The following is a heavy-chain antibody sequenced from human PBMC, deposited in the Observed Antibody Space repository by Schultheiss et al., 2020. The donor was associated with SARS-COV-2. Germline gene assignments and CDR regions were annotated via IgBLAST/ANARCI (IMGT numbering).Heavy chain of an antibody. V-gene: IGHV3-66*01. J-gene: IGHJ6*03. Sequence: GGSLRLSCAASGFTFSSYSMNWVRQAPGKGLEWVSVIYSGGSTYYADSVKGRFTISRDNSKNTLYLQMNSLRAEDTAVYYCARDRSIAAAGPNYYYYMDVWGKGTTVTVSS. CDR3: ARDRSIAAAGPNYYYYMDV. CDR1: GFTFSSYS. D-gene: IGHD6-13*01. CDR2: IYSGGST.